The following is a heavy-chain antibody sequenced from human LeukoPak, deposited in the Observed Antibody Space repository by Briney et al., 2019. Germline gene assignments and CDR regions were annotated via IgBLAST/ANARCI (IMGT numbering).Heavy chain of an antibody. J-gene: IGHJ4*02. V-gene: IGHV4-39*01. CDR3: ARLSGAIFGVVITLYYFDY. CDR2: IYYSGST. CDR1: GGSISSSSYY. Sequence: SETLSLTCTVSGGSISSSSYYWGWIRQPPVKGLEWIGRIYYSGSTYYNPTLKTRVTISVHTSKNQFCLKLSALTTRDTAVYYCARLSGAIFGVVITLYYFDYWGQGTLVTVSS. D-gene: IGHD3-3*01.